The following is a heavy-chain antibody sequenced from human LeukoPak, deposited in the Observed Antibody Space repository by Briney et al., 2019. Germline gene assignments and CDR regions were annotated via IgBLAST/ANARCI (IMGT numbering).Heavy chain of an antibody. Sequence: SETPSLTCTVSGGSISSGGYYWSWIRQPPGKGLEWIGYIYHSGSTYYNPSLKSRVTISVDTSKNQFSLKLSSVTAADTAVYYCARHLPDCSGGSCYEADAFDIWGQGTMVTVSS. CDR2: IYHSGST. CDR1: GGSISSGGYY. CDR3: ARHLPDCSGGSCYEADAFDI. V-gene: IGHV4-30-2*01. J-gene: IGHJ3*02. D-gene: IGHD2-15*01.